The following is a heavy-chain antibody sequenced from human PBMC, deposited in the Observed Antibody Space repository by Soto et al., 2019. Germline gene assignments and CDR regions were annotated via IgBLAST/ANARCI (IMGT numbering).Heavy chain of an antibody. CDR2: IWYDGSNK. CDR1: GFTFSSYG. D-gene: IGHD6-19*01. Sequence: GGSLRLSCAASGFTFSSYGMHWVRQAPGKGLEWVAVIWYDGSNKYYADSVKGRFTISRDNSKNTLYPQMNSLRAEDTVVYYCARASAVAGIEDYYYGMDVWGQGTTVTVSS. V-gene: IGHV3-33*01. CDR3: ARASAVAGIEDYYYGMDV. J-gene: IGHJ6*02.